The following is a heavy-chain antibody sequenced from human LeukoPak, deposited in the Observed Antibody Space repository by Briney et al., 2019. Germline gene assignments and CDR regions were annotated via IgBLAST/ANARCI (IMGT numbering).Heavy chain of an antibody. CDR1: GGTFSSYA. J-gene: IGHJ4*02. CDR3: ARGGDDYGDFKFDY. V-gene: IGHV1-69*04. Sequence: SVKVSCKASGGTFSSYAISWVRQAPGQGLEWMGRIIPILGIANYAQKFQGRVTITADKSTSTAYMELSSLRSEDTAVYYCARGGDDYGDFKFDYWGQGTLVTVSS. D-gene: IGHD4-17*01. CDR2: IIPILGIA.